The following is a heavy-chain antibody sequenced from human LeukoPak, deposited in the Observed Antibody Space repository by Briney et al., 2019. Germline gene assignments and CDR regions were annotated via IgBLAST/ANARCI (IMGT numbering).Heavy chain of an antibody. CDR3: ARAGIQLWLHNWFDP. Sequence: PGGSLRLSCAASGFTFSSSWMHWVRQAPEKGLVWVSRINSDGSSTSYADSVKGRFTISRDNAKNSLYLQMNSLRAEDTAVYYCARAGIQLWLHNWFDPWGQGTPVTVSS. CDR2: INSDGSST. D-gene: IGHD5-18*01. V-gene: IGHV3-74*01. CDR1: GFTFSSSW. J-gene: IGHJ5*02.